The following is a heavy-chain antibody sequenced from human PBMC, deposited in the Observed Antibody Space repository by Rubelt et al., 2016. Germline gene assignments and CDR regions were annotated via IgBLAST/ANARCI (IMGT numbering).Heavy chain of an antibody. CDR2: MNPNSGNT. D-gene: IGHD5-24*01. CDR1: GGTFSSYA. CDR3: ARGGGLEMATIIDY. V-gene: IGHV1-8*03. J-gene: IGHJ4*02. Sequence: QVQLVQSGAEVKKPGSSVKVSCKASGGTFSSYAISWVRQAPGQGLEWMGWMNPNSGNTGYAKKFQGRVTITWNTYISTAYMEVSSLRSEETAVYYCARGGGLEMATIIDYWGQGTVVPVSA.